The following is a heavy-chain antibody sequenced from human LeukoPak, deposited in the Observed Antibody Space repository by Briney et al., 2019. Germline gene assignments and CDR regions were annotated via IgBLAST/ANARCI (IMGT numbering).Heavy chain of an antibody. CDR3: ARVALYCSGGSCQDDAFDI. Sequence: SVKVSCKASGGTFSSYAISWVRQAPGQGLEWMGGIIPIFGTANYAQKFQGRVTITADESTSTAYMELSSLRSEDTAVYYCARVALYCSGGSCQDDAFDIWGQGTMVTVSS. CDR2: IIPIFGTA. D-gene: IGHD2-15*01. J-gene: IGHJ3*02. CDR1: GGTFSSYA. V-gene: IGHV1-69*13.